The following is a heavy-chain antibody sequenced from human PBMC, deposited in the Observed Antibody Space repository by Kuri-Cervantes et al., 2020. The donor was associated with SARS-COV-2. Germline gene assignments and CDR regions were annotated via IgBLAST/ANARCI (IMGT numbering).Heavy chain of an antibody. CDR3: ARTARHFDL. CDR2: IYYSGSN. J-gene: IGHJ2*01. D-gene: IGHD5-18*01. Sequence: GSLRLSCTVSGGSISSYYWSWIRQPPGKGLEGIVYIYYSGSNNYNPSLKSRVTISVDTSKNQFSLKLSSVTAADTAVYYCARTARHFDLWGRGTLVTVSS. V-gene: IGHV4-59*12. CDR1: GGSISSYY.